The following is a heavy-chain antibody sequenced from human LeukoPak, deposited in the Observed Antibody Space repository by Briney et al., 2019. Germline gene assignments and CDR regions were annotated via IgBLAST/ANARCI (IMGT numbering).Heavy chain of an antibody. J-gene: IGHJ4*02. Sequence: GGSLRLSCAASGFTFSSYSMNWVRQAPGKGLEWVSSISSSSSYIHYADSVKGRFTISRDNAKNSLYLQMNSLRAEDTAVYYCAREDYGGNSCDYWGQGTLVTVSS. CDR1: GFTFSSYS. V-gene: IGHV3-21*01. CDR3: AREDYGGNSCDY. D-gene: IGHD4-23*01. CDR2: ISSSSSYI.